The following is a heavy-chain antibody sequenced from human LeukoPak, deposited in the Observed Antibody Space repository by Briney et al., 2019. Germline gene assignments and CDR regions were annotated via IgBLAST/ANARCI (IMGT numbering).Heavy chain of an antibody. CDR1: GGTFSSYA. CDR3: ARESRVAGSRWGAFDI. D-gene: IGHD6-19*01. V-gene: IGHV1-69*05. CDR2: IIPIFGTA. Sequence: GASVKVSCKASGGTFSSYAISWVRQAPGQGLEWMGGIIPIFGTANYAQKFQGRVTITTDESTSTAYMELSSLRSEDTAVCYCARESRVAGSRWGAFDIWGQGTMVTVSS. J-gene: IGHJ3*02.